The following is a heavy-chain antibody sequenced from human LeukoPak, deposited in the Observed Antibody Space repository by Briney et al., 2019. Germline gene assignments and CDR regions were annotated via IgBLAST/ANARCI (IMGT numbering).Heavy chain of an antibody. CDR1: GFTFSSYA. D-gene: IGHD2-2*01. V-gene: IGHV3-30*04. J-gene: IGHJ3*02. CDR2: ISYDGSDK. Sequence: PGGSLRLSCAASGFTFSSYAMHWVRQAPGKGLEWVAIISYDGSDKYFADSVKGRFTISRDNSKNRLYLQMNSLRAEDTAVYYCAREGSCDAFDIWGQGTMVTVSS. CDR3: AREGSCDAFDI.